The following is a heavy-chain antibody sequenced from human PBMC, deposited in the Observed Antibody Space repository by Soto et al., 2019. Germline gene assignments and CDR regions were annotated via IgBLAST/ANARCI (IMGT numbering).Heavy chain of an antibody. D-gene: IGHD2-21*02. V-gene: IGHV3-23*01. CDR1: GFTFSVYA. J-gene: IGHJ6*01. Sequence: EVQLLESGGGFVQPGGSLRLSCAATGFTFSVYAMTWVRQAPGKGLEGVSAVTANGGSTYSADSVKGRFTISRDNSKNTLFLQMNSRRAEDTAVYYCASLGVGDWANYYYYYGMDVW. CDR3: ASLGVGDWANYYYYYGMDV. CDR2: VTANGGST.